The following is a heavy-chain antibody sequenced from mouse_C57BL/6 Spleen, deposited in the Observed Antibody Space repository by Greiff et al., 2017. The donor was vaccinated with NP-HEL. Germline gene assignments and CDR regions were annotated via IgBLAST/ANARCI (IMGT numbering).Heavy chain of an antibody. CDR1: GYTFTSYG. Sequence: QVQLQQSGAELARPGASVKLSCKASGYTFTSYGISWVKQRTGQGLEWIGEIYPRSGNTYYNEKFKGKATLTADKSSSTAYMELRSLTSEDSAVHFCARSGDGYYFYYYAMDYWGQGTSVTVSS. CDR3: ARSGDGYYFYYYAMDY. CDR2: IYPRSGNT. J-gene: IGHJ4*01. V-gene: IGHV1-81*01. D-gene: IGHD2-3*01.